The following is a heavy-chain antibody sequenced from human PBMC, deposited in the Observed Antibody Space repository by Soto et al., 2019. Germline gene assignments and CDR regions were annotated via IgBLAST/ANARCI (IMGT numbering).Heavy chain of an antibody. CDR3: VRGCDRSHCPYYIDV. V-gene: IGHV3-7*01. CDR1: GFSFSTYW. Sequence: EVLLVESGGGLVQPGGSLRLSCAASGFSFSTYWMSWVRLAPGTGLEWVATIKQDAIDYYHADSVKGRFAISRDNAENSLYLQMTSLRPDYTAVYYCVRGCDRSHCPYYIDVWVTGTTVTFSS. D-gene: IGHD3-22*01. CDR2: IKQDAIDY. J-gene: IGHJ6*03.